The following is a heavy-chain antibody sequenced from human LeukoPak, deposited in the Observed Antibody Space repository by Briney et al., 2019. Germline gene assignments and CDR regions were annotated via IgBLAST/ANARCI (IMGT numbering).Heavy chain of an antibody. Sequence: ASVTVSCKASGYTFTSYYMHWVRQAPGQGREWMGVINPSGGSTSYAQKFQGRVTMTRDTSTSTVYMELSSLRSEDTAVYYCAREQVGATVCFDYWGQGTLVTVSS. CDR3: AREQVGATVCFDY. V-gene: IGHV1-46*01. J-gene: IGHJ4*02. CDR2: INPSGGST. CDR1: GYTFTSYY. D-gene: IGHD1-26*01.